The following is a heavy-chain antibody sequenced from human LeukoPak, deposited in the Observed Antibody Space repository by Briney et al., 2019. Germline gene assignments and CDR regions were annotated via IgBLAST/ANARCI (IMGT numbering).Heavy chain of an antibody. CDR3: ARGSYDSSGLGGSDP. D-gene: IGHD3-22*01. J-gene: IGHJ5*02. CDR1: GFTFSDHY. CDR2: ARNKANSYTT. V-gene: IGHV3-72*01. Sequence: GGSLRLSCAASGFTFSDHYMDWVRQAPGKGLEWVGRARNKANSYTTEYAASVKGRFTISRDDSKNSPFLQMNSLKTEDTAVYYCARGSYDSSGLGGSDPWGRGTLVTVSS.